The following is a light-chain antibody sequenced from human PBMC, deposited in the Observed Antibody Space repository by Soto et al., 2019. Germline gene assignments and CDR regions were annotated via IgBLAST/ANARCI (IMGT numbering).Light chain of an antibody. J-gene: IGKJ5*01. CDR2: GAS. CDR1: QSVGSSY. Sequence: EIVLTQSPGTLSLSPGERATLSCRASQSVGSSYLAWYQQKPGQAPRLLIYGASSRATGIPDRFSGSGSGTDFTLTISSLQPDDFATYYCQQYNSYRSITFGQGTRLEIK. V-gene: IGKV3-20*01. CDR3: QQYNSYRSIT.